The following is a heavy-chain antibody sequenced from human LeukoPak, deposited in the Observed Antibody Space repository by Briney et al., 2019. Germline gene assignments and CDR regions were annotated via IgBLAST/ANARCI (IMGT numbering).Heavy chain of an antibody. D-gene: IGHD6-13*01. V-gene: IGHV4-39*07. CDR2: IYYSGTT. J-gene: IGHJ5*02. Sequence: PSETLSLTCTVSGGSISSSNYYWGWIRQPPGKGLEWIGSIYYSGTTYYNPSLKSRVTISVDTSKNQFSLKLSSVTAADTAVYYCARDLGGHWLQPVTFNWFDPWGQGTLVTVSS. CDR3: ARDLGGHWLQPVTFNWFDP. CDR1: GGSISSSNYY.